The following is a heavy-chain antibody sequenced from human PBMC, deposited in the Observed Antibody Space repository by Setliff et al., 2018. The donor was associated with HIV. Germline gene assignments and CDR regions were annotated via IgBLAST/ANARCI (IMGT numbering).Heavy chain of an antibody. CDR1: GGSIRGNRDH. V-gene: IGHV4-39*01. CDR2: IYHSGST. D-gene: IGHD5-18*01. Sequence: PSETLSLTCNVSGGSIRGNRDHWGWIRQPPGKGLEWIGSIYHSGSTYYNPSLKSRVTISVDTSKNQFSLKLSSVTAADTAVYYCARHPDTAMVTYWGQGTLVTVSS. CDR3: ARHPDTAMVTY. J-gene: IGHJ4*02.